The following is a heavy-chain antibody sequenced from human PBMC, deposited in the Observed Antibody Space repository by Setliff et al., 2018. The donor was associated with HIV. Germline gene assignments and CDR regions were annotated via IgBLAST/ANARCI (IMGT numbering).Heavy chain of an antibody. J-gene: IGHJ4*02. D-gene: IGHD5-12*01. V-gene: IGHV4-38-2*01. CDR2: IFHSAST. CDR3: ARRGAYGYDYLDY. Sequence: PSETLSLTCAVSGYSISSGYYWGWIRQSPGKGLEWIWSIFHSASTNYNPSLRRRLTISIDTSNNQFSLRLTSVTAADTAVYYCARRGAYGYDYLDYWGPGTLVTVSS. CDR1: GYSISSGYY.